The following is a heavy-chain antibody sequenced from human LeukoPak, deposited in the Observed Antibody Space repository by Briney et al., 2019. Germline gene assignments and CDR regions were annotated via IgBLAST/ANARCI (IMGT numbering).Heavy chain of an antibody. J-gene: IGHJ4*02. D-gene: IGHD6-13*01. CDR1: GFTFSDYY. CDR3: ARPTIAAAGNFEY. CDR2: ISSFSNFR. Sequence: KPGGSLRLSCAASGFTFSDYYMSWIRQAPGKGLEWVSHISSFSNFRSYADSVKGRFTISRDNAKNPLYLQVNSLRAEDTAVYYCARPTIAAAGNFEYWGQGTLVTVSS. V-gene: IGHV3-11*03.